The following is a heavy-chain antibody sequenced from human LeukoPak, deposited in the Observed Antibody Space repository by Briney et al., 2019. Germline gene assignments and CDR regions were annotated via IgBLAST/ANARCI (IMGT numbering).Heavy chain of an antibody. CDR1: GGSISSYY. D-gene: IGHD3-9*01. J-gene: IGHJ4*02. CDR3: ARHLAPPGLRYFDWTFDY. CDR2: IYYSGST. V-gene: IGHV4-59*08. Sequence: SETLSLTYTVSGGSISSYYWSWIRQTPGKGLEWIGYIYYSGSTNYNPSLKSRVIISVDTSKNQFSLKLSSVTAADTAVYYCARHLAPPGLRYFDWTFDYWGQGTLVTVSS.